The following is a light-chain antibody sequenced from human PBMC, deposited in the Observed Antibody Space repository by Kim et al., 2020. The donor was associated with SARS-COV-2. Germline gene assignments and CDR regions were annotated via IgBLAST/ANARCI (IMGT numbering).Light chain of an antibody. CDR3: HQSSTFPLT. V-gene: IGKV6-21*01. J-gene: IGKJ4*01. CDR2: YVS. CDR1: QNIGSS. Sequence: VHTKEKVTITCRASQNIGSSLHWYQRKPDQSPKLLIKYVSQSFSGVPSRFSGSGSGTDFTLTINSLEAEDAATYYCHQSSTFPLTFGGGTKVDIK.